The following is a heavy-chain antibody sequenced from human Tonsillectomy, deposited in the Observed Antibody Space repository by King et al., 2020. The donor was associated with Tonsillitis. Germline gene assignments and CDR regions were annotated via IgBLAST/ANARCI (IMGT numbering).Heavy chain of an antibody. D-gene: IGHD6-6*01. Sequence: VQLVESGGGLVQPGGSLRLSCAASGFTFSSYEMNWVRQAPGKGLEWVSYISSSGSTIYYADSVKGRLTISRDNAKNSLYLQMNSLRAEDTAVYYCAREYSSSSGRAFDIWGQGTMVTVSS. CDR2: ISSSGSTI. CDR3: AREYSSSSGRAFDI. CDR1: GFTFSSYE. V-gene: IGHV3-48*03. J-gene: IGHJ3*02.